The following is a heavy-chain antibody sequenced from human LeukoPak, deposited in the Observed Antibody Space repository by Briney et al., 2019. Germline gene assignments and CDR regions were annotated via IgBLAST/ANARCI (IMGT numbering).Heavy chain of an antibody. CDR2: IEKDGSEI. J-gene: IGHJ4*02. CDR3: AAGAGWLIDW. Sequence: GGSLRLSCAASGFTLSNYWMNWVRQAPGEGMEWVAIIEKDGSEILYVDSVKGRFTISRDNAKNSLYLQMNSLRGEDTAVYYCAAGAGWLIDWWGQGTLVTVSS. V-gene: IGHV3-7*01. D-gene: IGHD6-19*01. CDR1: GFTLSNYW.